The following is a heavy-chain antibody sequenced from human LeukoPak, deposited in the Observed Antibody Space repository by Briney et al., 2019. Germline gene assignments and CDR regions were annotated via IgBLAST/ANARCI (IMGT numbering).Heavy chain of an antibody. Sequence: GGSLRLSCAASGFTFSDYYMSWIRQAPGKGLEWVSYISSSGSIIYYADSVKGRFTISRDNAKNSLYLQMNSLRAEDTAVYYCARDVLKSQDIVVVPAAIGEDWFDPWGQGTLVTVSS. CDR2: ISSSGSII. D-gene: IGHD2-2*02. J-gene: IGHJ5*02. CDR1: GFTFSDYY. CDR3: ARDVLKSQDIVVVPAAIGEDWFDP. V-gene: IGHV3-11*04.